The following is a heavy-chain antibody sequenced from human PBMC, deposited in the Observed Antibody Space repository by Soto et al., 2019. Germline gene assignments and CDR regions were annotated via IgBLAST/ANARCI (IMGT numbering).Heavy chain of an antibody. Sequence: QVQLQESGPGLVKPSETLSLTCTVSGGSVSSGSYYWSWIRQPPGKGLEWIGYIYYSGSTNYNPSLKSRVTISVDTSKNQFSLKLSSVTAADTAVYYSARALYCGGDCYPYYFDYWGQGTLVTVSS. J-gene: IGHJ4*02. CDR3: ARALYCGGDCYPYYFDY. D-gene: IGHD2-21*02. CDR2: IYYSGST. CDR1: GGSVSSGSYY. V-gene: IGHV4-61*01.